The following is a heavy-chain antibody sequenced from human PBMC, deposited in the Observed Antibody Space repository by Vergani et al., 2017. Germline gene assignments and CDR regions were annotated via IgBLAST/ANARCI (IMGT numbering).Heavy chain of an antibody. Sequence: QVQLVQSGAEVKKPGSSVKVSCKASGGTFSSYAITWVRRAPGQGLEWRGRIIPTFGTANYAKKLQGRVTITADKSTSTAYMELSSLRSEDTAVYYCARVGYTYGDAFDIWGQGTMVTVSS. CDR1: GGTFSSYA. D-gene: IGHD5-18*01. CDR3: ARVGYTYGDAFDI. V-gene: IGHV1-69*14. J-gene: IGHJ3*02. CDR2: IIPTFGTA.